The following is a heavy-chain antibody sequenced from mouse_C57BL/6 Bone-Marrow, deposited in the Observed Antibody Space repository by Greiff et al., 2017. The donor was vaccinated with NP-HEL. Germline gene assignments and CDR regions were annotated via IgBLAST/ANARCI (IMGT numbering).Heavy chain of an antibody. Sequence: EVKLVESGGGLVKPGGSLKLSCAASGFTFSSYAMSWVRQTPEKRLEWVATISDGGSYTYYPDNVKGRFTISRDNAKNNLYLQMSHLKSEDTAMYYCAREITTVVYFDYWGQGTTLTVSS. CDR2: ISDGGSYT. CDR1: GFTFSSYA. CDR3: AREITTVVYFDY. V-gene: IGHV5-4*01. D-gene: IGHD1-1*01. J-gene: IGHJ2*01.